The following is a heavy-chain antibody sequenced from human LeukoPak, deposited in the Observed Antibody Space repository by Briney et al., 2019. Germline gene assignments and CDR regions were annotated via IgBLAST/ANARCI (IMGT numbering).Heavy chain of an antibody. D-gene: IGHD2-21*02. Sequence: GGSLRLSCAASGFTFSSYAMSWVRQAPGKGLEWVSAISGSGGSTYYADSVKGRFTISRDNAKNSLYLQMNSLRAEDTAVYYCARRVTPNSFDYWGQGTLVTVSS. V-gene: IGHV3-23*01. CDR3: ARRVTPNSFDY. CDR1: GFTFSSYA. CDR2: ISGSGGST. J-gene: IGHJ4*02.